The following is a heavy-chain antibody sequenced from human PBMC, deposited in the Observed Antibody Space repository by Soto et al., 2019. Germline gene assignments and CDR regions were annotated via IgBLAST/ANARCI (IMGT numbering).Heavy chain of an antibody. V-gene: IGHV3-72*01. CDR1: EFSFSDQY. CDR3: SRVDPRAKSPDY. CDR2: SRNRVNNLST. D-gene: IGHD2-15*01. Sequence: GSLRLSCTVSAGSEFSFSDQYMDWVRQAPGKGLEWVGRSRNRVNNLSTAYSASVQGRFTISRDESKNTVYLPMNSLKTDDTAVYYCSRVDPRAKSPDYWGQGTLVTVSS. J-gene: IGHJ4*02.